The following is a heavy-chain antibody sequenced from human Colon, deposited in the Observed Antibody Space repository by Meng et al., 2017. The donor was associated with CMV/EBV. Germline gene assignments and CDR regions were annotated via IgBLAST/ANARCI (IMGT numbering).Heavy chain of an antibody. CDR2: IYHADSDT. Sequence: GASLKISCKCSGYSFTVHWNAWVRPTPGKGLGWVGIIYHADSDTRYSPSLQSQVTISADKSISTAYLQWSSLKASDTAMYYCARQSPGEFGVVTFDPWGQGTLVTVSS. D-gene: IGHD3-3*01. V-gene: IGHV5-51*01. CDR3: ARQSPGEFGVVTFDP. CDR1: GYSFTVHW. J-gene: IGHJ5*02.